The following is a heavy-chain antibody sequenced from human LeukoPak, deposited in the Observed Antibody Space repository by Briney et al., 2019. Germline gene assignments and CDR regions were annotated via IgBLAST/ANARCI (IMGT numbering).Heavy chain of an antibody. D-gene: IGHD3-22*01. Sequence: GGSLRLSCAASGFTFSSYGMHWVRQAPGKGLEWVAVISYDGSNKYYADSVKGRFTISRDNSKNTLYLQMNSLRAEDAGVYYCAKTQTLYDSRGYYLGYWGQGTLVTVSS. J-gene: IGHJ4*02. CDR2: ISYDGSNK. V-gene: IGHV3-30*18. CDR1: GFTFSSYG. CDR3: AKTQTLYDSRGYYLGY.